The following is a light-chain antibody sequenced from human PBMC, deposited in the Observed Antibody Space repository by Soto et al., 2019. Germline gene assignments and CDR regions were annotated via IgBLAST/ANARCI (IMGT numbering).Light chain of an antibody. Sequence: EIVLTQPPGTLSLSPGERASLSCTASQSVSNSYLAWYQQKPGQAPRLLIYGASGRATGITDRFSGSGSGTDFTLTISRLEPEDFAVYYCQQYDRSPWTFGQGTKVDIK. CDR3: QQYDRSPWT. J-gene: IGKJ1*01. V-gene: IGKV3-20*01. CDR2: GAS. CDR1: QSVSNSY.